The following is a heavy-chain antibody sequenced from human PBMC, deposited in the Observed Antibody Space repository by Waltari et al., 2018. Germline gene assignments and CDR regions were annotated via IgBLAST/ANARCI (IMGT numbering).Heavy chain of an antibody. D-gene: IGHD2-21*02. J-gene: IGHJ4*02. V-gene: IGHV1-18*01. Sequence: QLVPSGAEAYQPAAPVMLSFKSSDYTFTILGLSSVPPGHGHGLEWKGWIRAYNGKTNYAQKSRGRITMNTDTPTSTDYMERRSLRYDDTAVYYCARDQEGTAPGYFDYWGQGTLVTVSS. CDR2: IRAYNGKT. CDR1: DYTFTILG. CDR3: ARDQEGTAPGYFDY.